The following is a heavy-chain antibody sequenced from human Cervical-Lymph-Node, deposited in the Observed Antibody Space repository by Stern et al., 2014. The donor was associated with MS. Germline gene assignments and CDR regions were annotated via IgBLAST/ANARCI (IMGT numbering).Heavy chain of an antibody. V-gene: IGHV1-69*01. CDR2: IIPIFGSA. D-gene: IGHD1-26*01. J-gene: IGHJ6*02. Sequence: QVQLVQPAAEVKKPGSSVKVSCKASGGTFSSYAISWVRQAPGQGLEWMGGIIPIFGSANYAQKFQGRVAITADESTSTAYMELSSLRSEDTAVYYCARGELKEGLVRGMDVWGQGTTVTVSS. CDR1: GGTFSSYA. CDR3: ARGELKEGLVRGMDV.